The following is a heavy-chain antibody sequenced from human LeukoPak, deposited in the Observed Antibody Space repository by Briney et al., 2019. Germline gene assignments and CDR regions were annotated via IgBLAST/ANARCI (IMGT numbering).Heavy chain of an antibody. J-gene: IGHJ4*02. D-gene: IGHD5-12*01. CDR1: GGTFSSYA. CDR3: ASGSRDKFEGYSGYGTFDY. CDR2: IIPIFGIA. V-gene: IGHV1-69*04. Sequence: ASVKVSCKASGGTFSSYAISWVRQAPGQGLEWMGRIIPIFGIANYAQKFQGRVTITADKSPSTAYMELSSLRSEDTAVYYCASGSRDKFEGYSGYGTFDYWGQGTLVTVSS.